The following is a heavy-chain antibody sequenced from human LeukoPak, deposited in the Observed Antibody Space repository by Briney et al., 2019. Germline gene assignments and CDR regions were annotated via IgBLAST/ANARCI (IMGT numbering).Heavy chain of an antibody. D-gene: IGHD6-19*01. CDR2: IYYSGST. CDR1: GGSISSYY. V-gene: IGHV4-59*08. CDR3: ARPQGLGGFDP. J-gene: IGHJ5*02. Sequence: SETLSLTCTVSGGSISSYYWSWIRQPPGKGLEWIGYIYYSGSTNYNPSLKGRVTISVDTSKNQFSLKLSSVTAADTAVYYCARPQGLGGFDPWGQGTLVTVSS.